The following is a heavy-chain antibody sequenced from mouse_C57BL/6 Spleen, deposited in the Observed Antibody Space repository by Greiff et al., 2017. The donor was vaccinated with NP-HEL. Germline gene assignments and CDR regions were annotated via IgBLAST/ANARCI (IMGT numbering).Heavy chain of an antibody. CDR3: ATAYYSNLYYAMDY. V-gene: IGHV2-6*01. Sequence: VKVVESGPGLVAPSQSLSITCTVSGFSLTSYGVDWVRQSPGKGLEWLGVIWGVGSTNYNSALKSRLSISKDNSMSQVFLKMNSLQTDDTAMYYCATAYYSNLYYAMDYWGQGTSVTVSS. CDR2: IWGVGST. J-gene: IGHJ4*01. CDR1: GFSLTSYG. D-gene: IGHD2-5*01.